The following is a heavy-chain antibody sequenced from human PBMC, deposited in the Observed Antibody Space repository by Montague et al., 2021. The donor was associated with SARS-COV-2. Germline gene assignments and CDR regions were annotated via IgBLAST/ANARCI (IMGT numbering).Heavy chain of an antibody. J-gene: IGHJ6*02. V-gene: IGHV4-34*01. Sequence: SETLSLTCAVYGGSLSGYYWSWIRQPPGKGLEWIGEINHSGRTNYNPSLKSGVTISVDTSKNQFSLKLSSVTAADTAVYYCARGRRILLWFGELLSGGDYYGMDVWGQGTTVTVSS. D-gene: IGHD3-10*01. CDR3: ARGRRILLWFGELLSGGDYYGMDV. CDR2: INHSGRT. CDR1: GGSLSGYY.